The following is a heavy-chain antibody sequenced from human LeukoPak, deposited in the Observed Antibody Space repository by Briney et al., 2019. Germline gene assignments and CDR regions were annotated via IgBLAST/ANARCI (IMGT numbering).Heavy chain of an antibody. CDR1: GFTFSSYE. CDR3: ARSMDTAMVFDSYGYFGY. Sequence: GGSLRLSCAASGFTFSSYEMNWVRQAPGKGLEWVSYISSSGSTIYYADSAKGRFTISRDNAKNSLYLQMNSLRAEDTAVYYCARSMDTAMVFDSYGYFGYWGQGTLVTVSS. CDR2: ISSSGSTI. D-gene: IGHD5-18*01. J-gene: IGHJ4*02. V-gene: IGHV3-48*03.